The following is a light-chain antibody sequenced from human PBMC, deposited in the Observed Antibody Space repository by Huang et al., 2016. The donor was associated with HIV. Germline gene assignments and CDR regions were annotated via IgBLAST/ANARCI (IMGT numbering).Light chain of an antibody. CDR3: QQYYRTPRT. CDR2: GAS. CDR1: QSVLYSSNNKNY. Sequence: DIVMTQSPDSLAVSLGERATINCKSSQSVLYSSNNKNYLGWDQQKSGQPPKLLIYGASTREFGVPDRFSGSGSGTDFTLTISNLQAEDVAVYYCQQYYRTPRTFGQGTKVEIK. V-gene: IGKV4-1*01. J-gene: IGKJ1*01.